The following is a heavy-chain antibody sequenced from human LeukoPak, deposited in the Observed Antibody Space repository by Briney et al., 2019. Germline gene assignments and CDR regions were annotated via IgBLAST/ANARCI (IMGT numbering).Heavy chain of an antibody. Sequence: GGSLRLSCTTSGFTSSSYWMTWVRQAPGKGLEWVANIKQDGSEKNYVDCVKDRFTISRDNSKNSLYLQMNSLRAEDTAVYYCARDPPRHVQVPCYWGQGTRVTVSS. V-gene: IGHV3-7*03. D-gene: IGHD5-24*01. CDR1: GFTSSSYW. CDR3: ARDPPRHVQVPCY. J-gene: IGHJ4*02. CDR2: IKQDGSEK.